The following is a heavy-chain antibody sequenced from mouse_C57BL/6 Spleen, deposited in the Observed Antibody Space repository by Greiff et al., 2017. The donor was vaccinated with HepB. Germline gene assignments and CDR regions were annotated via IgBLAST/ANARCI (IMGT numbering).Heavy chain of an antibody. V-gene: IGHV1-26*01. D-gene: IGHD1-1*01. J-gene: IGHJ3*01. CDR2: INPNNGGT. CDR3: ARTVVAPNWGFAY. Sequence: EVQLQQSGPELVKPGASVKISCKASGYTFTDYYMNWVKQSHGKSLEWIGDINPNNGGTSYNQKFKGKATLTVDKSSSTAYMELRSLTSEDSAVYYCARTVVAPNWGFAYWGQGTLVTVSA. CDR1: GYTFTDYY.